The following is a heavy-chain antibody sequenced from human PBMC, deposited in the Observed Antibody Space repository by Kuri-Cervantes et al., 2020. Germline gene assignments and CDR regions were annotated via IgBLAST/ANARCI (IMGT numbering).Heavy chain of an antibody. Sequence: GESLKISCAASGFTFSNYAMSWVRQAPGKGLEWVSALSGSGGSTYYADSVEDRFTISRDNSKNTLYLQMNSLRPDDTAVYYCAKVSGYYEQHYYYMDVWGKGTTVTVSS. CDR1: GFTFSNYA. CDR2: LSGSGGST. V-gene: IGHV3-23*01. CDR3: AKVSGYYEQHYYYMDV. J-gene: IGHJ6*03. D-gene: IGHD2-15*01.